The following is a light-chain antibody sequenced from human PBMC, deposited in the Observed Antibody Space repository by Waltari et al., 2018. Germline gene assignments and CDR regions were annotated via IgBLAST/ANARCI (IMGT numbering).Light chain of an antibody. J-gene: IGLJ3*02. CDR3: AAWDDTLNGWL. CDR2: YDD. V-gene: IGLV1-36*01. CDR1: DSNIGSNG. Sequence: QSVLTQPPSVSEAPRQRVPISCSGSDSNIGSNGVNWYQQLPGKAPKLVIYYDDLIPSGVSDRFSGSKSGTSASLAISGLQSEDEADYYCAAWDDTLNGWLFGGGTKLTVL.